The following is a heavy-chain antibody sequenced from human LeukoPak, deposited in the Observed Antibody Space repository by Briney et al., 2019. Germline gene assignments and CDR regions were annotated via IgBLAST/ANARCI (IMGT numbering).Heavy chain of an antibody. CDR2: INHSGST. D-gene: IGHD6-19*01. CDR3: ASVTIAVADDDVFDI. Sequence: SETLSLTCAVYGGSFSGYYWSWIRQPPGKGLEWIGEINHSGSTNYNPSLKSRVTISVDTSKNQFSLKLSSVTAADTAVYYCASVTIAVADDDVFDIWGQGTMVTVSS. CDR1: GGSFSGYY. J-gene: IGHJ3*02. V-gene: IGHV4-34*01.